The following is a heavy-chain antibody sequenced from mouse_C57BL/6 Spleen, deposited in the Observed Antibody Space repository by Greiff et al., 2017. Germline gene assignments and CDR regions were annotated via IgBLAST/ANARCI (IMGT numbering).Heavy chain of an antibody. D-gene: IGHD2-3*01. CDR1: GYAFSSSW. CDR3: ARRDYDGYYDYFDY. Sequence: VQLQQSGPELVKPGASVKISCKASGYAFSSSWMNWVKQRPGKGLEWIGRIYPGDGDTNYNGKFKGKATLTADKSSSTAYMQLSSLTSEDSAVYFCARRDYDGYYDYFDYWGQGTTLTVSS. CDR2: IYPGDGDT. J-gene: IGHJ2*01. V-gene: IGHV1-82*01.